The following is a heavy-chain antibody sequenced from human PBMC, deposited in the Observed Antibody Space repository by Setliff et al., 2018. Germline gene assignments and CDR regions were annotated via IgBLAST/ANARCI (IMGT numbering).Heavy chain of an antibody. CDR3: AREVVGAPSAFDI. J-gene: IGHJ3*02. D-gene: IGHD1-26*01. Sequence: GGSLRLSCAASGFTFSSYSMNWVRQAPGKGLEWVSYISRGGNTIYYADSVKGRFTISRDNARDSLFLQMNTLRAEDTAVYYCAREVVGAPSAFDIWGQGTMVTVS. V-gene: IGHV3-48*04. CDR2: ISRGGNTI. CDR1: GFTFSSYS.